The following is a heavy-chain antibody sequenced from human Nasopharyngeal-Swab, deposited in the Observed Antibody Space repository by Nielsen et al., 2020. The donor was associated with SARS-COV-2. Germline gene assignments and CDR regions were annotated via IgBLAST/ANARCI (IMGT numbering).Heavy chain of an antibody. CDR2: IKQDGGEK. CDR1: GFTFTNHY. CDR3: ARDPDSQAFDI. J-gene: IGHJ3*02. Sequence: GESLKISCAASGFTFTNHYMTWVRQAPGKGLEWVANIKQDGGEKFYVDSVKGRFTISRDNAKNSLYLQMNSLRAEDTAVYYCARDPDSQAFDIWGQGTMVTVSS. V-gene: IGHV3-7*04.